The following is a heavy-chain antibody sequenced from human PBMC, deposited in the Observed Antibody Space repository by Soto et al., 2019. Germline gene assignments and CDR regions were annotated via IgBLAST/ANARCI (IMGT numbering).Heavy chain of an antibody. CDR2: VYYRGRS. CDR1: GCSVSNSNYY. CDR3: VSQRTSVLTQAYFDY. J-gene: IGHJ4*02. V-gene: IGHV4-39*01. Sequence: SXTCTVSGCSVSNSNYYWGWIRQSPGKGLEWIGSVYYRGRSYSKSSVKSRVTISVDTSKNQFSLNLNSVTASDTAVYYCVSQRTSVLTQAYFDYWGPGALVTVSS. D-gene: IGHD2-8*01.